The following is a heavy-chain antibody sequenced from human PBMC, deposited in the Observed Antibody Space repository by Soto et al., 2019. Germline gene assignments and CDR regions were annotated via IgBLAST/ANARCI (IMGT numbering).Heavy chain of an antibody. CDR1: GGTFYTYV. CDR2: ITPIFGTA. CDR3: AREGSGYLISDYYGMDV. D-gene: IGHD5-12*01. J-gene: IGHJ6*02. V-gene: IGHV1-69*06. Sequence: SVKVSCKASGGTFYTYVISWVRQAPVQGLEWMGGITPIFGTANYAQKFQGRVTITADKSTSTAYMELSSLRSEDTAVYFCAREGSGYLISDYYGMDVWGQGTTVTVSS.